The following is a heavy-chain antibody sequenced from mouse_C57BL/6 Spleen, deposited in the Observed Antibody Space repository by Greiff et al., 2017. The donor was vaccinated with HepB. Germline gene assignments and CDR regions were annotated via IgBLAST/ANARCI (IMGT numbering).Heavy chain of an antibody. CDR2: ISSGGDYI. Sequence: EVKLVESGEGLVKPGGSLKLSCAASGFTFSSYAMSWVRQTPEKRLEWVAYISSGGDYIYYADTVKGRFTISRDNARNTLYLQMSSLKSEDTAMYYCTRGYYGNYVDAMDYWGQGTSVTVSS. J-gene: IGHJ4*01. D-gene: IGHD2-1*01. V-gene: IGHV5-9-1*02. CDR1: GFTFSSYA. CDR3: TRGYYGNYVDAMDY.